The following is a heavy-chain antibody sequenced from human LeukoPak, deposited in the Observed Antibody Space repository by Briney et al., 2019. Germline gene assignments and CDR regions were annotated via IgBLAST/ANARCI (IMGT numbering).Heavy chain of an antibody. V-gene: IGHV4-38-2*02. J-gene: IGHJ4*02. CDR3: ARDPHGSGSFGY. Sequence: PSETLSLTCTVSGYSISSGYYWGWIRQPPGKGLEWIGSIYHSGSTYYNPSLKSRVTISVDTSKNQFSLKLSSVTATDTAVYYCARDPHGSGSFGYWGQGTLVTVSS. D-gene: IGHD3-10*01. CDR1: GYSISSGYY. CDR2: IYHSGST.